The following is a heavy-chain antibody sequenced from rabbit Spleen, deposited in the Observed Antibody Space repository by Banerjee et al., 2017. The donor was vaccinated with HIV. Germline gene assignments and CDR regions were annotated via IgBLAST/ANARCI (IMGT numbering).Heavy chain of an antibody. D-gene: IGHD1-1*01. V-gene: IGHV1S40*01. CDR1: GISFGFSDY. CDR3: ARDSSSSFSSYGMDL. J-gene: IGHJ6*01. Sequence: QSLEESGGDLVQPEGSLTLTCTASGISFGFSDYMCWVRQAPGKGLEWIACIDAGSSDFTYHASWAKGRFTISKTSSTTVTLQMTSLTAADTATYFCARDSSSSFSSYGMDLWGQGTLVTVS. CDR2: IDAGSSDFT.